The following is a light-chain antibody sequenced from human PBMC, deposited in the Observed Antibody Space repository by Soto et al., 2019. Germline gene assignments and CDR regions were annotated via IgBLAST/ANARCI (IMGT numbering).Light chain of an antibody. CDR2: SNN. CDR1: SSSIGTNF. CDR3: AAWDDNLSTYV. Sequence: SVLTQPPSASGTPGQRVSISCSGYSSSIGTNFVYWYQQLPGTAPKVLIHSNNQRPSGVPDRFSGSKSGTSASLAISGLRSEDEADYYCAAWDDNLSTYVFGSGTKVTVL. J-gene: IGLJ1*01. V-gene: IGLV1-47*02.